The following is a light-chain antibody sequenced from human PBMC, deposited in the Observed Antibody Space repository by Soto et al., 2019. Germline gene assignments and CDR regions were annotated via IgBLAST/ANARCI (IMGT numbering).Light chain of an antibody. V-gene: IGKV1-5*03. CDR1: QSISDW. Sequence: DIQMTQSPSTLSASVGDGVTITCRASQSISDWLAWYQQKPGKAPKVLIYKASSLESGVPSRFSGSGSGTEFTLTISSLKPDDFATYYCQQYSSYLWTFGQGTKVEIK. CDR3: QQYSSYLWT. CDR2: KAS. J-gene: IGKJ1*01.